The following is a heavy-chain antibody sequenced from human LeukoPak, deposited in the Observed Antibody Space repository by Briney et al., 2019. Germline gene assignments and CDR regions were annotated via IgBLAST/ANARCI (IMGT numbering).Heavy chain of an antibody. Sequence: SETLSLTCTVSGGSISSSSYYWGWLRQPPGKGLEWIGSIYYSGSTYYNPSLKSRVTISVDTSKNQFSLKLTSVTAADTAVYFCARGEDFERYYLAYWGQGTLVTVSS. CDR1: GGSISSSSYY. CDR2: IYYSGST. J-gene: IGHJ4*02. D-gene: IGHD3-9*01. CDR3: ARGEDFERYYLAY. V-gene: IGHV4-39*07.